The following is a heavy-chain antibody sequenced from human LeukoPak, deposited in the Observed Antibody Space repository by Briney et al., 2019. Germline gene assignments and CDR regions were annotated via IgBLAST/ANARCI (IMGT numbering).Heavy chain of an antibody. Sequence: SSETLSLTCTVSGGSISSYYWSWIRQPPGKGLEWIGYIYYSGSTNYNPSLKSRVTISVDTSKNQFSLKLSSVTAAGTAIYYCARHPPSKDSSSWYTFDPWGQGTLVTVSS. CDR2: IYYSGST. V-gene: IGHV4-59*08. CDR1: GGSISSYY. D-gene: IGHD6-13*01. J-gene: IGHJ5*02. CDR3: ARHPPSKDSSSWYTFDP.